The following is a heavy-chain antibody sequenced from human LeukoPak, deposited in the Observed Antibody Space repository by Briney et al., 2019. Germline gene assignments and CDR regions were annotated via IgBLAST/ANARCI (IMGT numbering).Heavy chain of an antibody. D-gene: IGHD3-22*01. CDR2: ISYDGSNK. CDR1: GFTFSSYG. V-gene: IGHV3-30*18. Sequence: PGGSLRLSCAASGFTFSSYGMHWVRQAPGKGLEWVAVISYDGSNKYYADSVKGRFTISRDNSKNTLYLQMNSLRAEDTAVYYCANNYYDSSGYFPLYYYYGMDVWGQGTTVTVSS. CDR3: ANNYYDSSGYFPLYYYYGMDV. J-gene: IGHJ6*02.